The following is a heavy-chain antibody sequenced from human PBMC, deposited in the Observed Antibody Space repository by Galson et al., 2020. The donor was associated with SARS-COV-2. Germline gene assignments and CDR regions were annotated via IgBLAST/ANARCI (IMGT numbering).Heavy chain of an antibody. J-gene: IGHJ4*02. CDR2: IWYDGSKK. D-gene: IGHD1-26*01. V-gene: IGHV3-33*06. Sequence: GGSLSLSCAASGFAFSRYGMHWVRQTADKGLEWVAVIWYDGSKKYYADSVRGRFTISRDNSKNTLYLQMSSLRVEDTAVYFCSKDGAGSPADYWGQGTLVTVSS. CDR1: GFAFSRYG. CDR3: SKDGAGSPADY.